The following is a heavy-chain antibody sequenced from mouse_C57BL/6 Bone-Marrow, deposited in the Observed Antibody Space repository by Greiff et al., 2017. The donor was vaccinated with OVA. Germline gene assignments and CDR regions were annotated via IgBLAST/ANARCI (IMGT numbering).Heavy chain of an antibody. CDR1: GYTFTSYG. CDR3: TRRDYSGSSPFAY. CDR2: IYPRSGNT. V-gene: IGHV1-81*01. J-gene: IGHJ3*01. Sequence: QVQLKQSGAELARPGASVKLSCTASGYTFTSYGISWVKQRTGQGLEWIGEIYPRSGNTYYTAKFKGKATLTADTSSSTAYLELRSLTSEDSAVYFCTRRDYSGSSPFAYWGQGTLVTVSA. D-gene: IGHD1-1*01.